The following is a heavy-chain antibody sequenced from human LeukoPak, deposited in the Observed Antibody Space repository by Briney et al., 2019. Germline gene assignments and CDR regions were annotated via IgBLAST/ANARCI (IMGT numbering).Heavy chain of an antibody. Sequence: GSLSLSCTVSGLLYNDAWMSWVRQAPGKGLEWVGRIKSKGGGGTTDYAAPVKGRFTISRDDSKNTLYLQMNSLERQDTAVYYCGHGEMSNGLHFGSWGQGTLVNVSS. CDR3: GHGEMSNGLHFGS. D-gene: IGHD4-17*01. V-gene: IGHV3-15*01. CDR2: IKSKGGGGTT. CDR1: GLLYNDAW. J-gene: IGHJ4*02.